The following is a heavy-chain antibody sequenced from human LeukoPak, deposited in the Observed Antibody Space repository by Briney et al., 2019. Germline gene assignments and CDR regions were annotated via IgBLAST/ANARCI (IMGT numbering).Heavy chain of an antibody. CDR3: AKGPRGMRNKYYFDY. D-gene: IGHD1/OR15-1a*01. CDR2: ISWNSGSI. Sequence: GGSLRLSCAASGFTLDDYAMHWVRQAPGKGLEWVSGISWNSGSIGYADSVKGRFTISRDNAKNSLYLQMNSLRAEDTALYYCAKGPRGMRNKYYFDYWGQGTLVTVSS. J-gene: IGHJ4*02. CDR1: GFTLDDYA. V-gene: IGHV3-9*01.